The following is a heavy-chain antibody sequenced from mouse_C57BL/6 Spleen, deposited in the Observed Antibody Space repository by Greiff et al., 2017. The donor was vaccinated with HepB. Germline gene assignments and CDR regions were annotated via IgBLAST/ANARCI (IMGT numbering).Heavy chain of an antibody. Sequence: VKLKESGPELVKPGASVKISCKASGYAFSSSWMNWVKQRPGKGLEWIGRIYPGDGDTNYNGKFKGKATLTADKSSSTAYMQLSSLTSEDSAVYFCARGGITRDAMDYWGQGTSVTVSS. CDR2: IYPGDGDT. V-gene: IGHV1-82*01. CDR3: ARGGITRDAMDY. CDR1: GYAFSSSW. D-gene: IGHD2-14*01. J-gene: IGHJ4*01.